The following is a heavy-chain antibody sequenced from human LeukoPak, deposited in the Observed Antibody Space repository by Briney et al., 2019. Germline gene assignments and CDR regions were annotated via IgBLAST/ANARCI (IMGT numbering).Heavy chain of an antibody. Sequence: SETLSLTCTVSGGSISSSSDYWGWIRQPPGKGLEWIGSIYYSGSTYYNPSLKSRVTISVDTSKNQFSLNLTSVTAADTAVYYCATQQWGFYYMDVWGKGTTVTVSS. V-gene: IGHV4-39*07. CDR1: GGSISSSSDY. CDR3: ATQQWGFYYMDV. J-gene: IGHJ6*03. CDR2: IYYSGST. D-gene: IGHD6-19*01.